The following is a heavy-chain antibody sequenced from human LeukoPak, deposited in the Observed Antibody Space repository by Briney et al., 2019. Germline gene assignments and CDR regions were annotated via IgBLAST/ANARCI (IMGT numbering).Heavy chain of an antibody. D-gene: IGHD1-20*01. J-gene: IGHJ4*02. CDR1: GYTFTGYY. Sequence: ASVKVSCKASGYTFTGYYMHWVRQAPGQGLEWMGRINPNSGGTNYAQKFQGRVTMTRDTPISTAYMELSRLRSDDTAVYYCARPVLKGYDNCGYWGQGTLVTVSS. CDR2: INPNSGGT. V-gene: IGHV1-2*06. CDR3: ARPVLKGYDNCGY.